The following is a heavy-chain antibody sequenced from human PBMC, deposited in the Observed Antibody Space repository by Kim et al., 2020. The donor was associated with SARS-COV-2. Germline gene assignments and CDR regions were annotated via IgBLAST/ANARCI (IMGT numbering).Heavy chain of an antibody. V-gene: IGHV3-33*06. CDR2: IWYDGSNK. Sequence: GGSLRLSCAASGFTFSSYGMHWVRQAPGKGLEWVAVIWYDGSNKYYADSVKGRFTISRDNSKNTLYLQMNSLRAEDTAVYYCAKDLGSSGSGIHWWGQGTLVTVSS. CDR3: AKDLGSSGSGIHW. D-gene: IGHD6-19*01. CDR1: GFTFSSYG. J-gene: IGHJ4*02.